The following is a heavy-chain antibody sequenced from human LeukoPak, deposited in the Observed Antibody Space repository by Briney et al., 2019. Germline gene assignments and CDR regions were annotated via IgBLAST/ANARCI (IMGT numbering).Heavy chain of an antibody. D-gene: IGHD3-10*01. V-gene: IGHV3-30-3*01. CDR1: GFTFSSYA. CDR2: ISYDGSNK. CDR3: ARDPYYYGSGSYFGPRVD. J-gene: IGHJ4*02. Sequence: GGSLRLSCAASGFTFSSYAMHWVRQAPGKGLEWVAVISYDGSNKYYADSVKGRFTISRDNSKNTLYLQMNSLRAEDTAVYYCARDPYYYGSGSYFGPRVDWGQGTLVTVSS.